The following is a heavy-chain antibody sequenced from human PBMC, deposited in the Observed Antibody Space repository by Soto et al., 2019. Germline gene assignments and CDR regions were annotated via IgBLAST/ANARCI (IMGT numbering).Heavy chain of an antibody. CDR3: TSDVGHMSLPLFSS. D-gene: IGHD1-26*01. CDR2: IKSRAHGGTT. CDR1: GFSFTDAW. J-gene: IGHJ5*02. Sequence: GGSLRLSCAASGFSFTDAWMGWVRQAPGRGLEWVGRIKSRAHGGTTDFPAPVKGRFSISRDDSKSTLYLQMSSLQTEDTAVYHCTSDVGHMSLPLFSSWGQGTLVTVSS. V-gene: IGHV3-15*01.